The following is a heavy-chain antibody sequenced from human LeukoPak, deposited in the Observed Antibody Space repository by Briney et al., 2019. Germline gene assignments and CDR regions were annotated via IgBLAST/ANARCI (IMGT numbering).Heavy chain of an antibody. D-gene: IGHD2/OR15-2a*01. CDR3: ARSGLSRFGF. CDR1: GFTFRNYG. Sequence: GGSLRLSCAASGFTFRNYGMSWVRQAPGKGLEWVSGISSSGGSTYYADSVKGRFTISRDNSKNTLYLQMNSLRAEDTAVYYCARSGLSRFGFWGQGTLVTVSS. V-gene: IGHV3-23*01. J-gene: IGHJ4*02. CDR2: ISSSGGST.